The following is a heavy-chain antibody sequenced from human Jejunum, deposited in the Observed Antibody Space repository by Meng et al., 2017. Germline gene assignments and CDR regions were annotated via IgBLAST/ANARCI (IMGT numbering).Heavy chain of an antibody. J-gene: IGHJ4*02. CDR1: GFTFSDHY. Sequence: EVALGGPGGGLVQPGGSLGTSCAASGFTFSDHYMDWVRQAPGKGLEWVGRTRNKANSYTTDYAASVKGRFTISRDDSKNSLYLQMNSLKTEDTAVYYCARDGRSGSYFDSWGQGTLVTVSS. CDR2: TRNKANSYTT. D-gene: IGHD1-26*01. V-gene: IGHV3-72*01. CDR3: ARDGRSGSYFDS.